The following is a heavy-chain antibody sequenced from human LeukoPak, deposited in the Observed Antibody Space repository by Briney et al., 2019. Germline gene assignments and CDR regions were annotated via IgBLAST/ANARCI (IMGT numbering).Heavy chain of an antibody. D-gene: IGHD7-27*01. CDR1: GGSVSSSTYY. CDR3: ARLGTLRS. V-gene: IGHV4-39*01. Sequence: SETLSLTCTVSGGSVSSSTYYWGWIRQPPGKGLEWIGSISYSGTNYNNPPLKSRVSISIDTSKNQFSVKLTSVSAADTAMYYCARLGTLRSWGQGTLVTVSS. J-gene: IGHJ5*02. CDR2: ISYSGTN.